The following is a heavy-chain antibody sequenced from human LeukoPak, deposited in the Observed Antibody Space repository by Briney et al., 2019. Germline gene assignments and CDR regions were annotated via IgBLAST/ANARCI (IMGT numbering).Heavy chain of an antibody. J-gene: IGHJ4*02. CDR3: AKDADIVVVPAACVY. V-gene: IGHV3-23*01. Sequence: GGSLRLSCAASGFTFSSYAMSWVRQAPGKGLEWVSAISGSGGSTYYADSVKGRFTISRDNSKNTLYLQMNSLRAEGTAVYYCAKDADIVVVPAACVYWGQGTLVTVSS. CDR1: GFTFSSYA. CDR2: ISGSGGST. D-gene: IGHD2-2*01.